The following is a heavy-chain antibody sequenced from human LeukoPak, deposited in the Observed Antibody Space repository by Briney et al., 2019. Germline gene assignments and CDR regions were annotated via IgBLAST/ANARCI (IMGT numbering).Heavy chain of an antibody. CDR1: GFTFSSRT. V-gene: IGHV3-23*01. J-gene: IGHJ5*02. CDR3: APRGIGGVDWFDP. D-gene: IGHD2-8*02. Sequence: GGSLRLSCGASGFTFSSRTMNWVRQAPGKGLEWVSTITNDGVATYYADSVRGRFTVSRDNSTNTLYLQMNSLRVEDTAVYYCAPRGIGGVDWFDPWGQGTLVTVSS. CDR2: ITNDGVAT.